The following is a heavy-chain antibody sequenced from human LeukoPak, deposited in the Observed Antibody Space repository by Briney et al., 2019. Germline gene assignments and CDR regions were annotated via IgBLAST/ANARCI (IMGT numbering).Heavy chain of an antibody. CDR1: GGSISSNSYY. Sequence: PSETLSLTCAVSGGSISSNSYYWGWIRQPPGKGLEWIGSIYYSGSTYYNPSLKSRVTISVDTSKNQFSLKLSSVTAADTAVYYCARDSGSGSPLDWFDPWGQGTLVTVSS. V-gene: IGHV4-39*07. D-gene: IGHD1-26*01. CDR3: ARDSGSGSPLDWFDP. CDR2: IYYSGST. J-gene: IGHJ5*02.